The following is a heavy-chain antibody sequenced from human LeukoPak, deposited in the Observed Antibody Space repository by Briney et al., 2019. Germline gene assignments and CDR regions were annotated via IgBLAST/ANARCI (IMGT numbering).Heavy chain of an antibody. J-gene: IGHJ4*02. V-gene: IGHV4-39*07. D-gene: IGHD2-21*02. Sequence: SETLSLTCTVSGGSISSSSYYWGWIRQPPGKGLEWIGSIYYSGSPHYNPSLKSRVSISVETSKNQFSLNLRSMKASDTAVYYCARAFCVGDCFVLHIYFDSWGLGTLVTVSS. CDR3: ARAFCVGDCFVLHIYFDS. CDR2: IYYSGSP. CDR1: GGSISSSSYY.